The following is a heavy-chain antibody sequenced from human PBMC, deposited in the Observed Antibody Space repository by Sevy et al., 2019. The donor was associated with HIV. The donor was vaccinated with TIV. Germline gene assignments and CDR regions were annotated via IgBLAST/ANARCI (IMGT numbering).Heavy chain of an antibody. Sequence: GGSLRLSCAASGFTFSSYGMHWVRQAPGKGLEWVAVISYDGSNKYYADSVKDRFTISRDNSKNTLYLQMNSLRAEDTAMYYTAKDAHYYGSGSYGVLDYWGQGTLVTVSS. V-gene: IGHV3-30*18. CDR1: GFTFSSYG. CDR3: AKDAHYYGSGSYGVLDY. D-gene: IGHD3-10*01. J-gene: IGHJ4*02. CDR2: ISYDGSNK.